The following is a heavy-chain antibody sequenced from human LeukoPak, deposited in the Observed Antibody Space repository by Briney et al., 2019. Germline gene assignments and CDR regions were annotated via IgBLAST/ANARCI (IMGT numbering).Heavy chain of an antibody. Sequence: PGGSLRLSCAASGFTLGTSWMSWVRQAPGKGLEWVASINQGGSATNYLESVKGRFTISRDNAMNSCFLQMNSLRAEDTAVYYCARLMGDRTIYDYWGQGILDTVSS. J-gene: IGHJ4*02. D-gene: IGHD1-26*01. CDR2: INQGGSAT. CDR3: ARLMGDRTIYDY. CDR1: GFTLGTSW. V-gene: IGHV3-7*01.